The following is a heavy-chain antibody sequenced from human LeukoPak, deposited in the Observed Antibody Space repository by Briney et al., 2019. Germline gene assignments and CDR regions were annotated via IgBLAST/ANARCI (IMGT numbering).Heavy chain of an antibody. V-gene: IGHV1-2*06. Sequence: GASVKVSCKASGYTFTDSYIHWVRQAPGERLEWMGRINPKSGGTNYAGNSQGRVTLTRDASISTAYMVVTTLKSDDTAIYYCVEDLREDSVTRGYWGQGTPVTVSS. CDR1: GYTFTDSY. CDR2: INPKSGGT. CDR3: VEDLREDSVTRGY. D-gene: IGHD1-1*01. J-gene: IGHJ4*02.